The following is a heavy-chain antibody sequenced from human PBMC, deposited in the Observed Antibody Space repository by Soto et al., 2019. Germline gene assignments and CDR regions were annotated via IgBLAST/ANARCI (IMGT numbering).Heavy chain of an antibody. D-gene: IGHD6-13*01. J-gene: IGHJ5*02. V-gene: IGHV1-69*04. CDR3: AREAAAGTLVYWFDP. CDR1: GYTFTSYV. CDR2: IIPILGIA. Sequence: RPSVKVSFKSSGYTFTSYVISWVRQAPGQGREWMGRIIPILGIANYAQKFQGRVTITADKSTSTAYMELSSLRSEDTAVYYCAREAAAGTLVYWFDPWGQGTLVTVSS.